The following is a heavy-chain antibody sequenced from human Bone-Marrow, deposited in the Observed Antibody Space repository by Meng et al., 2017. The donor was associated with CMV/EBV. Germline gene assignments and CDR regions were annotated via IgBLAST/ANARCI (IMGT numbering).Heavy chain of an antibody. D-gene: IGHD3-10*01. CDR3: ARRVKKLLWFGEPPARDAFDI. V-gene: IGHV5-51*01. CDR1: GYSFTSYW. CDR2: IYPGDSDT. J-gene: IGHJ3*02. Sequence: KVSCKGSGYSFTSYWIGWVRQMPGKGLEWMGIIYPGDSDTRYSPSFQGQVTISADKSISTAYRQWSSLKASDTAMYYCARRVKKLLWFGEPPARDAFDIWGQGTMVTVSS.